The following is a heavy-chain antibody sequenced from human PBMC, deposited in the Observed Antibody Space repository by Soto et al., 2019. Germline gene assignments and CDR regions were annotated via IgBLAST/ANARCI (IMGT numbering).Heavy chain of an antibody. J-gene: IGHJ5*02. V-gene: IGHV3-23*01. Sequence: EVQLSESGGDLLQPGGSLRLSCAASGFTFTNYAMPWVRQTPGKGLEWVSGISASGGLNYYADSVQGRFTVSRDNSKNILYLKMDNLRDEDTAIYYGAREFGSPSGWRDPWGQGTQVTVSS. D-gene: IGHD3-16*01. CDR2: ISASGGLN. CDR1: GFTFTNYA. CDR3: AREFGSPSGWRDP.